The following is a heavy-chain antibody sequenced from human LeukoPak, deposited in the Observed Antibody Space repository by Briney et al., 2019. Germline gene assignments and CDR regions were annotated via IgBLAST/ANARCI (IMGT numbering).Heavy chain of an antibody. CDR1: GFTFSSYA. J-gene: IGHJ4*02. V-gene: IGHV3-23*01. D-gene: IGHD3-16*01. CDR2: ISGSGGST. CDR3: AARPVWGAFDY. Sequence: GGSLRLSCAASGFTFSSYAMSWVRQAPGKGLEWISAISGSGGSTYYADSVKGRFTISRDNFKDTLYLQMNSLRAEDTAVYYCAARPVWGAFDYWGQGTLVTVSS.